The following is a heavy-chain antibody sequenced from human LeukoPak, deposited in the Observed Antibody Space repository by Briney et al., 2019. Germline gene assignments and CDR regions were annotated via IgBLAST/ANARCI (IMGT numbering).Heavy chain of an antibody. V-gene: IGHV4-59*01. D-gene: IGHD3-10*01. Sequence: SETLSLTCTVSGVSSSSSYWSWIRQPPGKGLEWIGYIYYSGSTNYNPSLKSRVTISVDTSKNQFSLKLSSVTAADTAVYYCARVADYGSGSPYDYWGQGTLVTVSS. J-gene: IGHJ4*02. CDR1: GVSSSSSY. CDR2: IYYSGST. CDR3: ARVADYGSGSPYDY.